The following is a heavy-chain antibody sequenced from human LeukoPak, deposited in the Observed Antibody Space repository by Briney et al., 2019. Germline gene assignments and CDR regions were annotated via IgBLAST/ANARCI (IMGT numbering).Heavy chain of an antibody. CDR3: ARTYGSGSYWRY. CDR2: ITSSSTYI. V-gene: IGHV3-21*01. CDR1: GFTFSSYW. D-gene: IGHD3-10*01. J-gene: IGHJ4*02. Sequence: PGGSLRLSCAASGFTFSSYWMTWVRQAPGKGLEWVSSITSSSTYIYYADSVKGRFTISRDNAKNSLYLQMNSLRAEDTAVYYCARTYGSGSYWRYWGQGTLVTVSS.